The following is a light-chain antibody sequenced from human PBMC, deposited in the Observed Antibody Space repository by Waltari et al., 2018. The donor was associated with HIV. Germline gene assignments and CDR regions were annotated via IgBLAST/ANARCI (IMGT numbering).Light chain of an antibody. CDR1: SSKIGSNN. J-gene: IGLJ3*02. Sequence: QSVLTQPPPASRTHGPRVTIHCSGRSSKIGSNNVNCYQQLLGTPPKLLSYSNNQRPSWFPGRFSGSNSGTSASLAISGLQSEDEADYYCAAWHDSLNGSWVFGGGTKLTVL. CDR2: SNN. CDR3: AAWHDSLNGSWV. V-gene: IGLV1-44*01.